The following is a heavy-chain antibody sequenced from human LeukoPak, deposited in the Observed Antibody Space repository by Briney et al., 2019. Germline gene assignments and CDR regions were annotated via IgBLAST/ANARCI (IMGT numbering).Heavy chain of an antibody. Sequence: GGSLRLSCATSGFTFSDAWMNWVRQAPGKGLEWVGRIRRNSDGGTIDYAAPVKGRFALSRDDSKNTLYLHMSSLQTEDTAVYYCAKLHNMNSDYWGQGTLVTVSS. J-gene: IGHJ4*02. D-gene: IGHD4-23*01. CDR2: IRRNSDGGTI. V-gene: IGHV3-15*07. CDR1: GFTFSDAW. CDR3: AKLHNMNSDY.